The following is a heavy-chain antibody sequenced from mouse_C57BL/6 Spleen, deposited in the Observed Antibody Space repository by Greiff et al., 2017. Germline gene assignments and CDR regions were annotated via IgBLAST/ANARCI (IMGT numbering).Heavy chain of an antibody. D-gene: IGHD2-5*01. Sequence: QVQLQQSGAELVRPGSSVKLSCKASGYTFTSYWMHWVKQRPIQGLEWIGNIDPSDSETHYNQKFKDKATLTVDKSSSTAYMQLSSLTSEDSAVYYCARRPYSNYVGAMDYWGQGTSVTVSS. J-gene: IGHJ4*01. V-gene: IGHV1-52*01. CDR2: IDPSDSET. CDR3: ARRPYSNYVGAMDY. CDR1: GYTFTSYW.